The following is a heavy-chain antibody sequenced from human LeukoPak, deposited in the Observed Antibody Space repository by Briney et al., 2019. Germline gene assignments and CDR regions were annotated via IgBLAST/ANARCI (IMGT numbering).Heavy chain of an antibody. V-gene: IGHV3-21*01. CDR1: GFTFSSYS. J-gene: IGHJ4*02. CDR2: IGSSSSYI. CDR3: ARDEAYEVGEYDY. D-gene: IGHD1-26*01. Sequence: GGSLRLSCAASGFTFSSYSMNWVRQAPGKGLEWVSSIGSSSSYIYYADSVKGRFTISRDNAKNSLYLQMNSLRAEDTAVYYCARDEAYEVGEYDYWGQGTLVTVSS.